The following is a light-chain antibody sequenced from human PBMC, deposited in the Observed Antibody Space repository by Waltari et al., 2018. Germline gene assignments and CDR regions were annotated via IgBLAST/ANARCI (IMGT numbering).Light chain of an antibody. CDR2: EDN. CDR3: QSYDSDEGVV. Sequence: NSLLTQPHSVSESPGKTVTISCTRTSDSIASNYVQWYQQRPGSAPTTVIFEDNQRPSGVPDRFSASIDTSSHPASLTISGLKTEDEALYYCQSYDSDEGVVFGGGTKLTVL. CDR1: SDSIASNY. J-gene: IGLJ2*01. V-gene: IGLV6-57*03.